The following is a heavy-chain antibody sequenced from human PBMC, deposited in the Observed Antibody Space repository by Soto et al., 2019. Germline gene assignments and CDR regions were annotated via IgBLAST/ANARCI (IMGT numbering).Heavy chain of an antibody. CDR3: MSWDASSSAEQ. Sequence: DVQLVESEGGLVQPGWSLELSCAASVFTLSDSSVNWVRQASGKGLEWVGRIASKTESEPTVYAASVKGRITVARDASKNTVYLQMGSLKTEDTAVYYCMSWDASSSAEQWGQGARVTVSS. V-gene: IGHV3-73*02. CDR1: VFTLSDSS. J-gene: IGHJ4*02. D-gene: IGHD6-6*01. CDR2: IASKTESEPT.